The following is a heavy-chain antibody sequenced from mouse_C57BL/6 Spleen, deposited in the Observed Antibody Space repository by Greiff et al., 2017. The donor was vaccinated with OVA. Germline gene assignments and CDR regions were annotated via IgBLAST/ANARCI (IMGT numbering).Heavy chain of an antibody. CDR1: GYTFTSYW. Sequence: VQLQQPGAELVKPGASVKLSCKASGYTFTSYWMQWVKQRPGQGLEWIGEIDPSDSYTNYNQKFKGKATLTVDTSSSTAYMQLSSLTSEDSAVYYCARGPYSNYTYFDYWGQGTTLTVSS. V-gene: IGHV1-50*01. CDR3: ARGPYSNYTYFDY. J-gene: IGHJ2*01. CDR2: IDPSDSYT. D-gene: IGHD2-5*01.